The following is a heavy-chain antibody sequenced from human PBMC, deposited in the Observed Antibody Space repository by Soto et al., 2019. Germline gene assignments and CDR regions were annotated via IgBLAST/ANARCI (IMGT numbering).Heavy chain of an antibody. Sequence: GGSLRLSCAASGFTFSSYWMHWVRQAPGKGLVWVSRINSDGSSTSYADSVKGRFTISRDNAKNTLYLQMNSLRAEDTAVYYCARDSISIAAAVPFDYWGQGTRVTVSS. V-gene: IGHV3-74*01. CDR3: ARDSISIAAAVPFDY. CDR2: INSDGSST. J-gene: IGHJ4*02. D-gene: IGHD6-13*01. CDR1: GFTFSSYW.